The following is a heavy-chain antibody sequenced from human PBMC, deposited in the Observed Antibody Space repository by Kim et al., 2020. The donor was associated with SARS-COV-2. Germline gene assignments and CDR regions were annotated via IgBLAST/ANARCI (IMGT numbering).Heavy chain of an antibody. CDR2: IYPGDSDT. Sequence: GESLKISCKGAGYSFTSYWIGWVRQMPGKGLEWMGIIYPGDSDTRYSPSFQGQVTISADKSISTAYLQWSSLKASDTAIYYCARQASLVGLNWFDPWGQGTLVTVSS. CDR3: ARQASLVGLNWFDP. CDR1: GYSFTSYW. V-gene: IGHV5-51*01. J-gene: IGHJ5*02. D-gene: IGHD6-13*01.